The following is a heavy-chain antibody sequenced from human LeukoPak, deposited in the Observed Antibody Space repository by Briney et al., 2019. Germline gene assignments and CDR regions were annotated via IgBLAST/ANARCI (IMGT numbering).Heavy chain of an antibody. CDR3: ARKRGDDSDPAFDI. CDR1: GFTVSSIH. CDR2: TYTGGNS. V-gene: IGHV3-53*01. Sequence: GGSLRLSCAASGFTVSSIHMVWVRQAPGKGLEWVSVTYTGGNSYYADSVKGRFIISRDISKNTLYLQMNSLRAEDSALYYCARKRGDDSDPAFDIWGQGTMVTVSS. D-gene: IGHD3-22*01. J-gene: IGHJ3*02.